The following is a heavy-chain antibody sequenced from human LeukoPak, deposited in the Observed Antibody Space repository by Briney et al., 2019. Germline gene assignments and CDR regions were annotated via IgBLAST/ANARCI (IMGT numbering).Heavy chain of an antibody. V-gene: IGHV3-23*01. Sequence: GGSLRLSCAAAGFTFNNYAMSWVRQAPGKGLEWVSGISGSGDNTYYADSVKGRFTISRDNSKNTLYVQVNSLGTEDTAAYYCAKGSYYDSSGSFYFDYWGQGTLVTVSS. J-gene: IGHJ4*02. D-gene: IGHD3-22*01. CDR1: GFTFNNYA. CDR3: AKGSYYDSSGSFYFDY. CDR2: ISGSGDNT.